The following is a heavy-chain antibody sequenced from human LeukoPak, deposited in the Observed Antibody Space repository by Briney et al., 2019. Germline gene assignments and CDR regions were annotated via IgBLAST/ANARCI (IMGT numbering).Heavy chain of an antibody. J-gene: IGHJ4*02. CDR3: ASKASGSYRGAFDY. D-gene: IGHD1-26*01. CDR1: GYSFTNYW. V-gene: IGHV5-51*01. CDR2: IYPDDSYT. Sequence: PGESLKISCKGSGYSFTNYWIGWVRQMPGKGLEWMGIIYPDDSYTTYSPPFQGQVTISADKSISTAYLQWSSLKASDTAMYYCASKASGSYRGAFDYWGQGTLVTVSS.